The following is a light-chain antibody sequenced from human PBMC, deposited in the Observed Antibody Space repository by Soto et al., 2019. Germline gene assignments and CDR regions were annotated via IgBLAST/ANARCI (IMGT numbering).Light chain of an antibody. J-gene: IGKJ5*01. V-gene: IGKV1-9*01. CDR2: AAS. Sequence: ILLTQSPSSLSASVGDRVTITCRASQGIDTALAWYQQKPGKAPKLLIYAASNFQSGIPSRFSGSGSGTHFTLPISSLQPEYFATYYCQQLHGYPITFGQGTRLEI. CDR1: QGIDTA. CDR3: QQLHGYPIT.